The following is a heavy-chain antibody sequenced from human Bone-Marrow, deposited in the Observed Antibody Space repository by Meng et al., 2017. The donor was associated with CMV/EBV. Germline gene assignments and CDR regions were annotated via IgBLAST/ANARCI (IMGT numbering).Heavy chain of an antibody. CDR3: AGAKGGTYYYGMHV. J-gene: IGHJ6*02. CDR1: GGTFSSYA. CDR2: IIPIFGTP. Sequence: SVKVSCKASGGTFSSYAIGWVRQAPGQGLEWMGGIIPIFGTPNYAQKFQGRVTITTDEPTSTAYMELSSLRSEDTAVYYCAGAKGGTYYYGMHVWGQGTTVTVSS. V-gene: IGHV1-69*05. D-gene: IGHD3-16*01.